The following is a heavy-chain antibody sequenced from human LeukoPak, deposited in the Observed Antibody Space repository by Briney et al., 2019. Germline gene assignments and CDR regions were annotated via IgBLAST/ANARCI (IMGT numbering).Heavy chain of an antibody. CDR1: GFTFSSYA. V-gene: IGHV3-30-3*01. J-gene: IGHJ4*02. Sequence: GGSLRLSCAASGFTFSSYAMHWVRQAPGKGLEWVAVISYDGSNKYYADSVKGGFTISRDNSKNTLYLQMNSLRAEDTAVYYCARDSGSGSYSDYWGQGTLVTVSS. D-gene: IGHD1-26*01. CDR2: ISYDGSNK. CDR3: ARDSGSGSYSDY.